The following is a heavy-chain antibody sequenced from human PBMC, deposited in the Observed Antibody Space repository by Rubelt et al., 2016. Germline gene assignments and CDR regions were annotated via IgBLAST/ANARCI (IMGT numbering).Heavy chain of an antibody. J-gene: IGHJ6*02. CDR2: INHSGST. CDR3: ARGRRGSSSWLGRDYYGMDV. V-gene: IGHV4-34*01. CDR1: GGSFSGYY. Sequence: QVQLQQWGAGLLKPSETLSLTCAVYGGSFSGYYWSWIHQPPGKGLEWIGEINHSGSTNYNPSLKSRVTISVDTSKNQFSLKLSSVTAADTAVYYCARGRRGSSSWLGRDYYGMDVWGQGTTVTVSS. D-gene: IGHD6-13*01.